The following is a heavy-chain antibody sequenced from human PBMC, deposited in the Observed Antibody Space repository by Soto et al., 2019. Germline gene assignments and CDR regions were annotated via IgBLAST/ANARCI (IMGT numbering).Heavy chain of an antibody. CDR1: GYTFTSYG. D-gene: IGHD5-18*01. Sequence: ASVKVSCKASGYTFTSYGISWVRQAPGQGLEWMGWISAYNGNTNYAQKLQGRVTMTTDTSTSTAYMELRSLRSDDTAVYYCARDGDSYGKANTFDEWGQGSLVTVSS. CDR2: ISAYNGNT. V-gene: IGHV1-18*01. J-gene: IGHJ4*02. CDR3: ARDGDSYGKANTFDE.